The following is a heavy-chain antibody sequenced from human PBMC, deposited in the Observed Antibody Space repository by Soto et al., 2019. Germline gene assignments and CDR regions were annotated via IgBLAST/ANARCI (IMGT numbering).Heavy chain of an antibody. D-gene: IGHD5-18*01. CDR2: IYPGDSDT. Sequence: GESLKISCKGSGYSFVSYWIAWVRQMPGKGLEWMGSIYPGDSDTTYSPSIQGQVTISADKSSTTVYLQWNTLKASDTTMYYCAKTDGYEVEYWGQGTQVTVSS. V-gene: IGHV5-51*01. CDR3: AKTDGYEVEY. J-gene: IGHJ4*02. CDR1: GYSFVSYW.